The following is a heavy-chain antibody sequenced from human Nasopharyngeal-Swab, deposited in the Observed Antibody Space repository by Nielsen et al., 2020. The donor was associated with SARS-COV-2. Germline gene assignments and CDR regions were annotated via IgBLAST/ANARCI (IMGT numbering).Heavy chain of an antibody. CDR3: ARSIAYGSGSNYGFRFDP. D-gene: IGHD3-10*01. Sequence: GESLKISCKTSGYDFAGYWIAWVRQKPGQGLEWMGIIYPDHSGTKYSPSFRGQVTFSVDKSISTAYLQWSNLEASDTAMYYCARSIAYGSGSNYGFRFDPWGQGTLVTVSS. CDR1: GYDFAGYW. J-gene: IGHJ5*02. CDR2: IYPDHSGT. V-gene: IGHV5-51*01.